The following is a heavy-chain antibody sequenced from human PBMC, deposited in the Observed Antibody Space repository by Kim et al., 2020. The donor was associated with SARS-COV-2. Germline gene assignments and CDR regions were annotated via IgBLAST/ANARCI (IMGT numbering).Heavy chain of an antibody. Sequence: GGSLRLSCAASGFTFSSYSMNWVRQAPGKGLEWVSSISSSSSYIYYADSVKGRFTISRDNAKNSLYLQMNSLRAEDTAVYYCASAYDFWSGYTLDYWGQGTLVTVSS. V-gene: IGHV3-21*01. D-gene: IGHD3-3*01. CDR1: GFTFSSYS. J-gene: IGHJ4*02. CDR3: ASAYDFWSGYTLDY. CDR2: ISSSSSYI.